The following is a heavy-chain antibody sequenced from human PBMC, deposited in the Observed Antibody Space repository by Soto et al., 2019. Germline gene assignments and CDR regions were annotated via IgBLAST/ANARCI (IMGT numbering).Heavy chain of an antibody. CDR3: ARDIMDTAMVSWADY. CDR1: GFTFSSYA. V-gene: IGHV3-30-3*01. Sequence: LRLSCAASGFTFSSYAMHWVRQAPGKGLEWVAVISYDGSNKYYADSVKGRFTISRDNSKNTLYLQMNSLRAEDTAVYYCARDIMDTAMVSWADYWGQGTLVTVSS. D-gene: IGHD5-18*01. J-gene: IGHJ4*02. CDR2: ISYDGSNK.